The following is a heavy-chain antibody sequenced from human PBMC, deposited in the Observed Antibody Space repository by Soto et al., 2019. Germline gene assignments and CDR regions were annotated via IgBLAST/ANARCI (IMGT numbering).Heavy chain of an antibody. CDR3: ARLYYYDSSGYYYDPGSDAFDI. D-gene: IGHD3-22*01. CDR1: GGTFSSYA. J-gene: IGHJ3*02. Sequence: SVKVSCKASGGTFSSYAISWVRQAPGQGPEWMGGIIPIFGTANYAQKFQGRVTITADESTSTAYMELSSLRSEDTAVYYCARLYYYDSSGYYYDPGSDAFDIWGQGTMVTVSS. CDR2: IIPIFGTA. V-gene: IGHV1-69*13.